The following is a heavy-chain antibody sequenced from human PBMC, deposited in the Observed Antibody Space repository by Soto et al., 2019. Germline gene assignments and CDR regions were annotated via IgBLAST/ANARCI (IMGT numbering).Heavy chain of an antibody. V-gene: IGHV3-13*01. D-gene: IGHD3-22*01. Sequence: PGESLKIYCAASGFTFSSYDMHWVRQATGKGLEWVSAIGTAGDTYYPGSVKGRFTISRENAKNSLYLQMNSLRAEDTAVYYCARGASYYYDSSGYYAPNIVDYWGQGTLVTVS. CDR2: IGTAGDT. J-gene: IGHJ4*02. CDR3: ARGASYYYDSSGYYAPNIVDY. CDR1: GFTFSSYD.